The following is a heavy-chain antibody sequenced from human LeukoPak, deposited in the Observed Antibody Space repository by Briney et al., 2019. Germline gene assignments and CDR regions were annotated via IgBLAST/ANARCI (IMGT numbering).Heavy chain of an antibody. D-gene: IGHD3-10*01. CDR2: INHSGST. Sequence: SETLSLTCAVYGGSFSGYYWSWIRQPPGKGLEWIGEINHSGSTNYNPSLKSRVTIPVDTSKNQFSLKLSSVTAADTAVYYCARWGYGSGSYSDEWGQGTLVTVSS. J-gene: IGHJ4*02. CDR1: GGSFSGYY. V-gene: IGHV4-34*01. CDR3: ARWGYGSGSYSDE.